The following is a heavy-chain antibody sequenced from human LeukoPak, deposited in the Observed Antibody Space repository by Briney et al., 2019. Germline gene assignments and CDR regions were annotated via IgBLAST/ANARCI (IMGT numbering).Heavy chain of an antibody. CDR1: GYTFTSYG. J-gene: IGHJ5*02. CDR2: MNPNSGNT. D-gene: IGHD6-13*01. V-gene: IGHV1-8*03. Sequence: GASVKVSCKASGYTFTSYGISWVRQATGQGLEWMGWMNPNSGNTGYAQRFQGRVTITRNTSISTAYMELSSLRSEDTAVYYCASSAEDSSWPAHPYNWFDPWGQGTLVTVSS. CDR3: ASSAEDSSWPAHPYNWFDP.